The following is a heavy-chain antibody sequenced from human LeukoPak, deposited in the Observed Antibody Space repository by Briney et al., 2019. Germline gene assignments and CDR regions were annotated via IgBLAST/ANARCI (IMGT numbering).Heavy chain of an antibody. V-gene: IGHV3-23*01. CDR3: AKGATVVVVTTIQY. Sequence: GSLRLSCAASGFTFSSYAMSWVRQAPGKGLEWVSTISGSGGGTYYADSVKGRFTISRDNSKNTLFLQMNSLRAEDTAVYYCAKGATVVVVTTIQYWGQGTLVTVSS. J-gene: IGHJ1*01. CDR2: ISGSGGGT. CDR1: GFTFSSYA. D-gene: IGHD3-22*01.